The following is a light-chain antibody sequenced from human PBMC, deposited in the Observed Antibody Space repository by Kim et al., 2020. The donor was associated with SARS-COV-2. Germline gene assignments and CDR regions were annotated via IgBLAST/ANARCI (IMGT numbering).Light chain of an antibody. V-gene: IGKV3-11*01. Sequence: EIVLTQSPATLSLSPGERDTLSCRASQSVSSYLAWYQQKPGQAPRLLIYDASNRATGVPARFSGSRSGTDFTLTISSLEPEDFAVYYCQQHGNWLTFGGGTKVDIK. CDR2: DAS. CDR1: QSVSSY. J-gene: IGKJ4*01. CDR3: QQHGNWLT.